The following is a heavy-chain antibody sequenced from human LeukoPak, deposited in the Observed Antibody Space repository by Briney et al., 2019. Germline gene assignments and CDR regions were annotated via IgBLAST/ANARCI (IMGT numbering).Heavy chain of an antibody. CDR1: GITVTINH. D-gene: IGHD5-18*01. CDR2: IYSGGST. V-gene: IGHV3-66*01. Sequence: PGGSLRLSCAASGITVTINHMSWVRQAPGKELEWVSVIYSGGSTYYADSVKGRFTISRDNSKNTLYLQMDSLRTEDTAVYFCAKLYNYGYINWGQGTLVTVSS. J-gene: IGHJ4*02. CDR3: AKLYNYGYIN.